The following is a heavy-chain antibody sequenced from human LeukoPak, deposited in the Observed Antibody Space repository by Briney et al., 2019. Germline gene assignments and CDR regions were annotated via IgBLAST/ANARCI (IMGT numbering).Heavy chain of an antibody. D-gene: IGHD6-19*01. CDR2: INHRGST. CDR3: AGKAVAGPYFDY. J-gene: IGHJ4*02. CDR1: GGAFSGYY. Sequence: SETLSLTCVVYGGAFSGYYWSWIRQPPGKGVEWIGEINHRGSTNYNPSLKSRVSISVDTSKNQFYLKLTSVTAADTAVYYCAGKAVAGPYFDYWGQGTLVTVSS. V-gene: IGHV4-34*01.